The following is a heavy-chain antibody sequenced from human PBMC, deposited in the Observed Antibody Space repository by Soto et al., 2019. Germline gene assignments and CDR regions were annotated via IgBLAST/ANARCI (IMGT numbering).Heavy chain of an antibody. CDR1: GFTFSSYG. V-gene: IGHV3-33*01. Sequence: QVQLVESGGGVVQPGRSLRLSCAASGFTFSSYGMHWVRQAPGKGLEWVAVIWYDGSNKYYADSVKGRFTISRDNSKNTLYLQMNSLRAEDTAVYYCARGEGYDSSGYYYQNLYDMDVWGQGTTVTVSS. D-gene: IGHD3-22*01. CDR2: IWYDGSNK. CDR3: ARGEGYDSSGYYYQNLYDMDV. J-gene: IGHJ6*02.